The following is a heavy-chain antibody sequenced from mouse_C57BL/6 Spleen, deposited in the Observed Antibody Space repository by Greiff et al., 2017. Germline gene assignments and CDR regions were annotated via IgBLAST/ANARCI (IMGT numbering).Heavy chain of an antibody. J-gene: IGHJ1*03. Sequence: EVKLVESGPGLVKPSQSLSLTCSVTGYSITSGYYWNWIRQFPGNKLEWMGYISYDGSNNYNPSLKNRISITRDTSKNQFFLKLNSVTTEDTATYYCARDRDYDYPRYFDVWGTGTTVTVSS. CDR2: ISYDGSN. V-gene: IGHV3-6*01. D-gene: IGHD2-4*01. CDR1: GYSITSGYY. CDR3: ARDRDYDYPRYFDV.